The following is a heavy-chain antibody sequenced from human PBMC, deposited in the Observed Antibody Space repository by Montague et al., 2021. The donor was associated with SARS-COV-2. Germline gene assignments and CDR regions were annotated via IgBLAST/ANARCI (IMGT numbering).Heavy chain of an antibody. J-gene: IGHJ3*02. CDR1: GGSISSRSYY. Sequence: SETLSLTCTVSGGSISSRSYYWGWIRQPPGKGLEWIGSIYYSGSTYYXXXVESRVTISVDTSKNQFSLKLSSVTAADTAVYYCARLRGDYGGTYDTFDIWGQGTMVTVSS. CDR3: ARLRGDYGGTYDTFDI. CDR2: IYYSGST. D-gene: IGHD4-23*01. V-gene: IGHV4-39*01.